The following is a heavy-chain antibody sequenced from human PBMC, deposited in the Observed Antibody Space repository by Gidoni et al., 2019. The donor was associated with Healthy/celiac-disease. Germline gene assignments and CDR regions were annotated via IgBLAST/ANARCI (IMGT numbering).Heavy chain of an antibody. D-gene: IGHD6-13*01. CDR2: ISWNSGSI. Sequence: EVQLVESGGGLVQPGRSLILSCATSGFTFDDYVMPWVRQAPGKGLEWVSGISWNSGSIGYADSVKGRFTISRDNAKNSLYLQMNSLRAEDTALYYCAKGPSVGIAADPRLNWFDPWGQGTLVTVSS. CDR1: GFTFDDYV. J-gene: IGHJ5*02. V-gene: IGHV3-9*01. CDR3: AKGPSVGIAADPRLNWFDP.